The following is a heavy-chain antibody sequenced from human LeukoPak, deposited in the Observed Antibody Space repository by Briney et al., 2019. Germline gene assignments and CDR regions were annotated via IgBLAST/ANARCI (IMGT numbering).Heavy chain of an antibody. CDR1: GCIFSDYS. CDR3: VRERGSIGTDLHF. V-gene: IGHV3-21*01. J-gene: IGHJ4*02. Sequence: GGSLRLSCAASGCIFSDYSMNWVRQAPGQGLDWVSSISSRSGYIYYAESVKGRFTISRDNAKNSLYLQMNSLRAEDTAVYYCVRERGSIGTDLHFWGQGTLVTVSS. CDR2: ISSRSGYI. D-gene: IGHD1-1*01.